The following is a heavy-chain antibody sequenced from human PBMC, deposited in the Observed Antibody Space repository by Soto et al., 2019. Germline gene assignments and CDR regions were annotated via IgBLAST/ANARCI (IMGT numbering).Heavy chain of an antibody. CDR2: IIPIFGTA. D-gene: IGHD3-3*01. CDR3: ARAAPRITIFGVVGPYGMDV. V-gene: IGHV1-69*13. Sequence: SVKVSCKASGGTFSSYAISWVRQAPGQGLEWMGGIIPIFGTANYAQKFQGRVTITADESTSTAYMELSSPRSEDTAVYYCARAAPRITIFGVVGPYGMDVWGQGTTVTVSS. J-gene: IGHJ6*02. CDR1: GGTFSSYA.